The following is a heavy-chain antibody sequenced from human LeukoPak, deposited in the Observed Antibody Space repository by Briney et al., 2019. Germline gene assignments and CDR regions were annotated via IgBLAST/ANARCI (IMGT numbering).Heavy chain of an antibody. CDR1: GYTFTCSD. CDR3: ARGSLLTLYSGSSHNWFDP. D-gene: IGHD1-26*01. CDR2: MKPNSGNT. J-gene: IGHJ5*02. Sequence: ASVKVSCKASGYTFTCSDINWVRQATGHQLEWMGWMKPNSGNTGYAQKFQGRVTMTMNTSISTAYMELSSLRSEDTAVYYCARGSLLTLYSGSSHNWFDPWGQGTLVTVSS. V-gene: IGHV1-8*01.